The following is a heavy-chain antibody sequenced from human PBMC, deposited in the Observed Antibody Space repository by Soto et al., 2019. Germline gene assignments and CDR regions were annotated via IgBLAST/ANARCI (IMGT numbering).Heavy chain of an antibody. Sequence: GGSLRLSCAASGFTFSSYGMHWVRQAPGKGLEWVAVIWYDGSNKYYADSVKGRFTISRDNSKNTLYLQMNSLRAEDTAVYYCVLTTVTLYCMDVRGQGTTVTVSS. CDR1: GFTFSSYG. D-gene: IGHD4-17*01. V-gene: IGHV3-33*01. J-gene: IGHJ6*02. CDR3: VLTTVTLYCMDV. CDR2: IWYDGSNK.